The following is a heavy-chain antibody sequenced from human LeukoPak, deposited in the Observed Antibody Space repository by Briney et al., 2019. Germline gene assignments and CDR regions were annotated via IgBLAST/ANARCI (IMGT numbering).Heavy chain of an antibody. CDR3: AREGGPYRPLDY. J-gene: IGHJ4*02. CDR1: GGSISNTNW. Sequence: PSGTLSLTCGVSGGSISNTNWWTWSRQPPAKGLEWIGEVNLQGSTNYNPSLKSRDAISVDKSENHISLKLTSVTAADTAVYYCAREGGPYRPLDYSGQGTLVTVAS. CDR2: VNLQGST. V-gene: IGHV4-4*02.